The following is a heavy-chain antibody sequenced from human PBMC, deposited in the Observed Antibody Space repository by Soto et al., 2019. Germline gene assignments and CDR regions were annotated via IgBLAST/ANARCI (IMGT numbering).Heavy chain of an antibody. D-gene: IGHD1-1*01. V-gene: IGHV1-2*02. J-gene: IGHJ4*02. CDR1: GYTFSDYY. Sequence: GASVKFSCKAPGYTFSDYYIHWVRQAPGQGLEWMGWINPNSGGTKYAPKFQGGVTMTRDTSITTAYMELSRLRSGDTAVYYCAREPATAKPEGVDFWGQGTLVTVSS. CDR2: INPNSGGT. CDR3: AREPATAKPEGVDF.